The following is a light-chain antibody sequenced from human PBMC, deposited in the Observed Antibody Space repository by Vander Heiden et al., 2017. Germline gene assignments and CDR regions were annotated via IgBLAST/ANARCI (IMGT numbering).Light chain of an antibody. CDR2: KAS. CDR3: QQYNSYSYT. Sequence: DIQITQSPSTVSASVRASLPLTCRASQSISSWLAWYQQKPGKAPKLLIYKASSLESGVPSRFSGSGSGTEFTLTISSLQPDDFATYYCQQYNSYSYTFGQGTKLEIK. J-gene: IGKJ2*01. V-gene: IGKV1-5*03. CDR1: QSISSW.